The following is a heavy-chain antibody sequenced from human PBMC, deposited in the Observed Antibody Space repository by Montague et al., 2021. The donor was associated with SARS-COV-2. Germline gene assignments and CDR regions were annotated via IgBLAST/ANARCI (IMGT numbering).Heavy chain of an antibody. V-gene: IGHV4-39*01. J-gene: IGHJ6*02. Sequence: SETLSLTCAVSGGSISGSSYYWGWIRQPPGKGLEWIGSTHYSESTYYNPSLKSRVSISVDTSKNQFSLKLSSVTAADTAVYYCARLWDTVYYYYGMDVWGQGTTVTVSS. CDR1: GGSISGSSYY. CDR3: ARLWDTVYYYYGMDV. D-gene: IGHD1-26*01. CDR2: THYSEST.